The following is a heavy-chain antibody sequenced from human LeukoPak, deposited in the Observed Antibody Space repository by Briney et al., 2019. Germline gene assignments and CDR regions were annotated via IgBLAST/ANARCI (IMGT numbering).Heavy chain of an antibody. V-gene: IGHV3-23*01. J-gene: IGHJ4*02. CDR1: GFTFSSYA. CDR3: AKKSLIGGYCDFWGGQSQSYYFDY. D-gene: IGHD3-3*01. Sequence: GGSLRLSCAASGFTFSSYAMSWVRQAPGKGLEWVSAISGSGGSTYYADSVKGRFTISRDNSKNTLYLQMNSLRAEDTAVYYCAKKSLIGGYCDFWGGQSQSYYFDYWGQGTLVTVSS. CDR2: ISGSGGST.